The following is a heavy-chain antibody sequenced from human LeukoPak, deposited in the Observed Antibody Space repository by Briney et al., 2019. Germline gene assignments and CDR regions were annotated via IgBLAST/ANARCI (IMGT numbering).Heavy chain of an antibody. Sequence: GGSLRLSCAASGFTFSSYSMNWVRQAPGKGLEWVSSISSSSSYIYYADSVKGRFTISRDNAKNSLYLQMNSLRAEDTAVYYCARSDEDYVGGNYYYYMDVWGKGTTVTASS. D-gene: IGHD4-23*01. J-gene: IGHJ6*03. V-gene: IGHV3-21*01. CDR3: ARSDEDYVGGNYYYYMDV. CDR1: GFTFSSYS. CDR2: ISSSSSYI.